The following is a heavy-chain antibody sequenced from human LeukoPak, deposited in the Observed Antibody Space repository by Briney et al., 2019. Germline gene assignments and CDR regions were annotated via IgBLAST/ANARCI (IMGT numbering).Heavy chain of an antibody. J-gene: IGHJ4*02. V-gene: IGHV3-23*01. D-gene: IGHD4-17*01. Sequence: GGSLRLSCAASGFTFSSYAMSWVRQAPGKGLEWVSVISGSGGNTYYADSVKGRFTISRDNSKNTLYLQLNSLRAEDTAVYYCARDPVYGDYDYWGQGTLVTVSS. CDR3: ARDPVYGDYDY. CDR2: ISGSGGNT. CDR1: GFTFSSYA.